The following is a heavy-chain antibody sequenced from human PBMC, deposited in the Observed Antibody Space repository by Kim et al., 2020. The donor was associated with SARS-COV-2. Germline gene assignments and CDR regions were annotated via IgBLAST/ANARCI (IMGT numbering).Heavy chain of an antibody. J-gene: IGHJ5*02. CDR2: FDPEDGET. V-gene: IGHV1-24*01. CDR1: FSPLPSFS. D-gene: IGHD3-10*01. Sequence: SFPFSFSPLPSFSLPFFLQAPGKGLEWMGGFDPEDGETIYAQKFQGRVTMTEDTSTDTAYMELSSLRSEDTAVYYCATSMVRGVIGGWFDPWGQG. CDR3: ATSMVRGVIGGWFDP.